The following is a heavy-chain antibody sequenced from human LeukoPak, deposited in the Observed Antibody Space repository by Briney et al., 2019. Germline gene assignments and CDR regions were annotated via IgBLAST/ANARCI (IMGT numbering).Heavy chain of an antibody. CDR3: AKGLSGPYPCDY. J-gene: IGHJ4*02. V-gene: IGHV3-30*18. D-gene: IGHD2-8*02. CDR1: GFTFSTYG. Sequence: GGSLRLSCAASGFTFSTYGMHWVRQAPGEGLEWVALISYDGNNKYYADSVKGRFTISRDNSKNTLYLQMNSLRAEDTAVYYCAKGLSGPYPCDYWGQGTLVTVSS. CDR2: ISYDGNNK.